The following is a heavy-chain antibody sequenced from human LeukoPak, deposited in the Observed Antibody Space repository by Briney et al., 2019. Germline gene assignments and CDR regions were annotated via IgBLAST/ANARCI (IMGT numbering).Heavy chain of an antibody. CDR2: ISYDGSNK. CDR1: GFTFSSYA. V-gene: IGHV3-30-3*01. J-gene: IGHJ4*02. D-gene: IGHD1-14*01. Sequence: PGGSLRLSCAASGFTFSSYAMHWVRQAPGKGLEWVAVISYDGSNKYYADSVKGRFTISRDNAKNSLYLQMNSLRDEDTAVYYCARILGLTLDYWGQGTLVTVSS. CDR3: ARILGLTLDY.